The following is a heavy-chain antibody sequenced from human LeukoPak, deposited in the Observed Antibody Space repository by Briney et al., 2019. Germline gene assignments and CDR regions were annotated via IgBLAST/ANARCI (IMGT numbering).Heavy chain of an antibody. CDR2: ISYDGSNK. D-gene: IGHD6-19*01. Sequence: GGSLRLSCAASGFTFSSYAMHWVRQAPGKGLEWVAVISYDGSNKYYADSVKGRFTISRDNSKNTLYLQMNSLRAEDTAVYYCARGGRRDSSGWLDYWGQGTLVTVSS. V-gene: IGHV3-30-3*01. CDR3: ARGGRRDSSGWLDY. J-gene: IGHJ4*02. CDR1: GFTFSSYA.